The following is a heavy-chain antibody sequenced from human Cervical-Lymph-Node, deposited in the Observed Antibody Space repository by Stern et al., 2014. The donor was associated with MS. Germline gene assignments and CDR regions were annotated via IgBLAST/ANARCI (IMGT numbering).Heavy chain of an antibody. D-gene: IGHD3-10*01. CDR1: GGTFSSSD. Sequence: VKLVQSGAEVQKPGSSVKVSCRASGGTFSSSDISWVRQAPGKGLEWMGGIIPIIGTANYAQKYQGRVTITADESTSTAYMELSSLRSEDTAIYYCALGGFGHYFEYWGQGTLVTVSS. CDR3: ALGGFGHYFEY. J-gene: IGHJ4*02. CDR2: IIPIIGTA. V-gene: IGHV1-69*01.